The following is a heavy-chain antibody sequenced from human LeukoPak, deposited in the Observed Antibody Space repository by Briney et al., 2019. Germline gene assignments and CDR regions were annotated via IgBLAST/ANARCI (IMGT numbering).Heavy chain of an antibody. D-gene: IGHD2/OR15-2a*01. Sequence: GRSLRLSCAASGFTFSSYGMHWVRQAPGKGLEWVAVISYDGSNKYYADSVKGRFTISRDNSKNTLYLQMNSLRAEDTAVYYCAKAASMAFDYWGQGTLVTVSS. CDR3: AKAASMAFDY. V-gene: IGHV3-30*18. J-gene: IGHJ4*02. CDR2: ISYDGSNK. CDR1: GFTFSSYG.